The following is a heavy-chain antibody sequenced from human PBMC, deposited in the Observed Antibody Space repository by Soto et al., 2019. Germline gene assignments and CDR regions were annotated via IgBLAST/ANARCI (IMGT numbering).Heavy chain of an antibody. CDR1: GFRFNSYS. V-gene: IGHV3-21*06. J-gene: IGHJ1*01. Sequence: GGSLRLSCEASGFRFNSYSMNWVRQAPQKGLEWVSLIDARSNYIYYADSVKGRFTISRDNARNSLYLQMDSLRVEDTAVYYCVRENEMAGATSAFEY. D-gene: IGHD1-26*01. CDR3: VRENEMAGATSAFEY. CDR2: IDARSNYI.